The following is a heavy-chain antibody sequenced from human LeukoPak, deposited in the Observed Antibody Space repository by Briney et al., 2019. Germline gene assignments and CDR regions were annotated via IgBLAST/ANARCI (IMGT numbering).Heavy chain of an antibody. J-gene: IGHJ4*02. Sequence: GGSLRLSCAASGFSFSSYSMNWVRQAPGKGLEWVSYISSSSSTIYYADSVKGRFTISRDNAKNSLYLQMNSLRAEDTAVYYCARHPAGTLVPFDYWGQGTLDTVSS. D-gene: IGHD6-13*01. CDR1: GFSFSSYS. CDR2: ISSSSSTI. V-gene: IGHV3-48*04. CDR3: ARHPAGTLVPFDY.